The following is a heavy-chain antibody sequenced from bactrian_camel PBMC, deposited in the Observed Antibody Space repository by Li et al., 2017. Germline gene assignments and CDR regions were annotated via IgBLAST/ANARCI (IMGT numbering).Heavy chain of an antibody. D-gene: IGHD4*01. CDR1: GNFYNRQC. V-gene: IGHV3S53*01. CDR3: VAGYYSDFIADLNPSEYDY. Sequence: VQLVESGGGSVQAGGSLRLSCAASGNFYNRQCTGWFRQAPGKKREGVAIIRTNRMTTYADSVRGRFTISEDSAKNTLWLQMNSLKPEDTAMYYCVAGYYSDFIADLNPSEYDYWGQGTQVTVSS. J-gene: IGHJ4*01. CDR2: IRTNRMT.